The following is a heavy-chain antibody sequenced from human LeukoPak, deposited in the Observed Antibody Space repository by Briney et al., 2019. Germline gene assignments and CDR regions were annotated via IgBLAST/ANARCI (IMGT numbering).Heavy chain of an antibody. CDR2: INPNSGGT. CDR3: ARSPCYYDSSGYYWFDP. D-gene: IGHD3-22*01. CDR1: GYTFTGYY. Sequence: ASVKVSCKASGYTFTGYYMHWVRQAPGQGLEWMGWINPNSGGTNYAQKFQGRVTMTRDTSISTAYMELSRLRSDDTAVYYCARSPCYYDSSGYYWFDPWGQGTLVTVSS. J-gene: IGHJ5*02. V-gene: IGHV1-2*02.